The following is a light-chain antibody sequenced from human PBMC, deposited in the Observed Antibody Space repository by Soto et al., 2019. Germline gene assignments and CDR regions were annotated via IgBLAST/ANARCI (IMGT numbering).Light chain of an antibody. CDR2: EVS. CDR1: SSDVGGYNY. J-gene: IGLJ1*01. Sequence: QSVLTQPASVSGSPGQSITISCTGTSSDVGGYNYVSWYQQHPGKAPKLMIYEVSNRPSGVSNRFSGSKSGNTASLTISGLKAEEEPHHSRSSYTSSSTLPNVFGTGTKVTVL. V-gene: IGLV2-14*01. CDR3: SSYTSSSTLPNV.